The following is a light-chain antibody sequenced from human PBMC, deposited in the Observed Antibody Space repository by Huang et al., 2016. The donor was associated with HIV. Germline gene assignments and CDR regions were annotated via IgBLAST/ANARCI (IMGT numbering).Light chain of an antibody. J-gene: IGKJ1*01. CDR1: QSVSTN. Sequence: ETEMTQFPATLSVSPGESATLSCRASQSVSTNLAWYQQKPGQAPRLLIYAASTRAPGVPGSFGGSGFGTGFTLTISSRQSEDFAIYYCLQYNTWPKTFGQGTRVDFK. V-gene: IGKV3-15*01. CDR2: AAS. CDR3: LQYNTWPKT.